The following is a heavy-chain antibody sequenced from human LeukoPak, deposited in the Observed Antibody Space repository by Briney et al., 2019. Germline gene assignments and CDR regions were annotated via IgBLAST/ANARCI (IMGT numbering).Heavy chain of an antibody. Sequence: SETLSLTCAVYGGSFSGYYWSWIRQPPGKGLEWIGEINHGGSTNYNPSLKSRVTISVDTSKNQFSLKLSSVTAADTAVYYCARWADIVVVPAANGPYYYGMDVWGQGTTVTVSS. CDR2: INHGGST. CDR3: ARWADIVVVPAANGPYYYGMDV. J-gene: IGHJ6*02. CDR1: GGSFSGYY. V-gene: IGHV4-34*01. D-gene: IGHD2-2*01.